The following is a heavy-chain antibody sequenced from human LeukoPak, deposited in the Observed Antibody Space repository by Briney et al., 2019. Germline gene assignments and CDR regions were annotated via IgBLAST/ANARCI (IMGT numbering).Heavy chain of an antibody. V-gene: IGHV4-59*01. CDR1: GGSISSYY. J-gene: IGHJ4*02. Sequence: SETLSLTCTVSGGSISSYYWSWIRQPPGKGLEWIGYIYYSGMTNYNPSLKSRVTISLDTSKNQFSLKLSSVTAADMAVYYCASADYDDYYIDFWGQGTLVTVSS. CDR3: ASADYDDYYIDF. CDR2: IYYSGMT. D-gene: IGHD4-17*01.